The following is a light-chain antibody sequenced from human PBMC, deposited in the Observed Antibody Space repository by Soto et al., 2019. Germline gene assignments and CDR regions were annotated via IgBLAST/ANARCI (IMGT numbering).Light chain of an antibody. J-gene: IGLJ2*01. CDR2: LNSDGSH. V-gene: IGLV4-69*01. CDR1: SGHSSYA. Sequence: QPVLTQSHSASASLGASVKLTCTLSSGHSSYAIAWHQQQPEKGPRYLMKLNSDGSHSKGDGIPDRFSGSSSGAERYLTISSLQSEDEAYYYCQTWGTGVVFGGGTKLTVL. CDR3: QTWGTGVV.